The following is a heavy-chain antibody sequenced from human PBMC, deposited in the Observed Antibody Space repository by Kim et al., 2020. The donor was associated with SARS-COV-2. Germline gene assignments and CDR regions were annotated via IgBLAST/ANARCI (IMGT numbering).Heavy chain of an antibody. CDR2: SGSAP. CDR3: ARGRAY. V-gene: IGHV3-48*02. Sequence: SGSAPFATDSVKGRFTISRDNAKNSLYLEMSSLRDEDTAVYYCARGRAYWGRGTLVTVSS. J-gene: IGHJ4*02.